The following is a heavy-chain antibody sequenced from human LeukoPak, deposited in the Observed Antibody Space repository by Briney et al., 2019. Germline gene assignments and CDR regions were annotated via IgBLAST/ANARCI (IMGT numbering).Heavy chain of an antibody. V-gene: IGHV4-59*08. CDR2: IYYSGST. Sequence: PSETLSLTCTVSGGSIRGYYWSWVRQPPGKGLEWSAYIYYSGSTSDNPSLKSRVTISLDESNNHFSLKLSSVTAADTAVYYCAGGATHYYMDVWGKGTTVTVSS. D-gene: IGHD3-16*01. CDR3: AGGATHYYMDV. CDR1: GGSIRGYY. J-gene: IGHJ6*03.